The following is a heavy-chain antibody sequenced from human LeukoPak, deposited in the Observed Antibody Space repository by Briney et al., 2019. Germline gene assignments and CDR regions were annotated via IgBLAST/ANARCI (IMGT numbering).Heavy chain of an antibody. D-gene: IGHD6-19*01. CDR3: ARGPLAVAGPFDY. CDR2: ISGSGSST. Sequence: GGSLRLSCAASGFTFRRYGMSWVRQAPEKGLEWVSAISGSGSSTYYGDSVKGRFTISRDNSKNTLYLQMNSLRAEDTAVYYCARGPLAVAGPFDYWGQGTLVTVSS. J-gene: IGHJ4*02. CDR1: GFTFRRYG. V-gene: IGHV3-23*01.